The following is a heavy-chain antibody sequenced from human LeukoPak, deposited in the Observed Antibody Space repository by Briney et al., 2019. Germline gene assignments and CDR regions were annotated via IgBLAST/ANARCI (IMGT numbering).Heavy chain of an antibody. J-gene: IGHJ4*02. CDR3: ARALSGGSRYYFDY. CDR2: IIPIFGTA. Sequence: CSVRVSCKASGGTFSSYAISRVRQAPGRGLEWMGGIIPIFGTANYAQKFQGRVTITADESTSTAYMELSSLRSEDTAVYYCARALSGGSRYYFDYWDQGTLATVTS. D-gene: IGHD2-15*01. V-gene: IGHV1-69*01. CDR1: GGTFSSYA.